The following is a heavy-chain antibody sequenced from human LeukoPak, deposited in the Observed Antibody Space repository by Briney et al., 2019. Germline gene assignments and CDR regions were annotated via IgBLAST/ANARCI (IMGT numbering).Heavy chain of an antibody. J-gene: IGHJ4*02. V-gene: IGHV1-2*02. CDR1: GYTFTGYY. CDR3: ARFGYGGDFDY. CDR2: MNSNSDGT. D-gene: IGHD3-10*01. Sequence: GASVRVSCRASGYTFTGYYMHWVRQAPGQGLEWMGWMNSNSDGTNYAQKFLGRVTMTRDTSISTAYMELSRLRSDDTAVYFCARFGYGGDFDYWGQGTLVTVSS.